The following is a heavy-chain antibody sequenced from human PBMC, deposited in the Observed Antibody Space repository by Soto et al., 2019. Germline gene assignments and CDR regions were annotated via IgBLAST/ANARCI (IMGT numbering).Heavy chain of an antibody. CDR2: INHGGST. J-gene: IGHJ6*02. CDR1: GGSLSGYL. D-gene: IGHD6-13*01. V-gene: IGHV4-34*01. CDR3: ARLSRIAAASSYSYYSGVDV. Sequence: SETLSLTCAVNGGSLSGYLWSGIRQPPGKGLEWIGDINHGGSTNYNPSLKSRVTISVETSKTQFSLKLRSVTAADTAVYFCARLSRIAAASSYSYYSGVDVWGQGITVTVSS.